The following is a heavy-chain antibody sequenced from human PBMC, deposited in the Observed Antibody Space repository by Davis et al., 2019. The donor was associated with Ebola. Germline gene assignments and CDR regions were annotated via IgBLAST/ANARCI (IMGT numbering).Heavy chain of an antibody. CDR3: ARVLTAAAALDY. J-gene: IGHJ4*02. V-gene: IGHV3-53*01. CDR1: GFTVSSDY. D-gene: IGHD2-2*01. Sequence: GESLKISCAASGFTVSSDYMSWVRQAPGKGLEWVSILYSGGSTYYAKSVEGRFTISRDNSNNTLYLQMNSLRAEDSAIYYCARVLTAAAALDYWGQGTLVTVSS. CDR2: LYSGGST.